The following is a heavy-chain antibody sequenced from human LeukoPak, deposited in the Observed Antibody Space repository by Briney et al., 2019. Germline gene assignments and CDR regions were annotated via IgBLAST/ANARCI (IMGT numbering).Heavy chain of an antibody. CDR1: DGSISNSY. CDR3: AYSYDGRVVPFDC. D-gene: IGHD4-23*01. J-gene: IGHJ4*02. CDR2: IHSSGRT. Sequence: SETLSLTCTVSDGSISNSYWNWVRQPPGKELEWLGYIHSSGRTNYNPSLKSRITLLIDTFENQFSLRLTSVTAADTAVYYCAYSYDGRVVPFDCWGQGSLVTVSS. V-gene: IGHV4-4*09.